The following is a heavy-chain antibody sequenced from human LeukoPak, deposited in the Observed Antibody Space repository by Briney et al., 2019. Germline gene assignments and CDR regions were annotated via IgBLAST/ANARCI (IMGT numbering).Heavy chain of an antibody. CDR1: GFTFSSYA. Sequence: GGSLRLSCAASGFTFSSYAMHWVRQAPGKGLEWVAVISYDGSNKYYADSVKGRFTISRDNSKNTLYLQMNSLRAEDTAVYYCARDPTMTTDGLDYWGQGTLVTVSS. D-gene: IGHD4-17*01. CDR2: ISYDGSNK. J-gene: IGHJ4*02. V-gene: IGHV3-30-3*01. CDR3: ARDPTMTTDGLDY.